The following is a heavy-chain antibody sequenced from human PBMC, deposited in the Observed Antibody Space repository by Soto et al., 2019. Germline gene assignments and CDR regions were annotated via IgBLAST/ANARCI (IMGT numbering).Heavy chain of an antibody. CDR2: IIPILGIA. CDR3: AGVGKDCGWYY. V-gene: IGHV1-69*02. Sequence: QVQLVQSGAEVKKPGSSVKVSCKASGGTFSSYTISWVRQAPGQGLEWMGRIIPILGIANYAQKFQGRVMXTVXNATSTAYMELRSLRSEDTAVYSCAGVGKDCGWYYWGQGTLVTVSS. J-gene: IGHJ4*02. D-gene: IGHD6-19*01. CDR1: GGTFSSYT.